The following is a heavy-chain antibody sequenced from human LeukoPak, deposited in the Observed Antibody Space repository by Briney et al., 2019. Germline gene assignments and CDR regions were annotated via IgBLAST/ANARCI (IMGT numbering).Heavy chain of an antibody. CDR2: ISWNSGSI. CDR3: AKDYSYGDYVDY. Sequence: PGGSLRLSCAASGFTFDDYAMHWVRQAPGKGLEWVSGISWNSGSIGYADSVKGRFTISRDNSKNTLYLQMNSLRAEDTAVYYCAKDYSYGDYVDYWGQGTLVTVSS. J-gene: IGHJ4*02. CDR1: GFTFDDYA. D-gene: IGHD4-17*01. V-gene: IGHV3-9*01.